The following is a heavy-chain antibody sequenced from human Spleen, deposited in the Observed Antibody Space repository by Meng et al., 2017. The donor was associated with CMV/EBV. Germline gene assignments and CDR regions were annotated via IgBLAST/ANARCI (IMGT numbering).Heavy chain of an antibody. CDR2: MNPNSGNT. CDR1: GYTFTSYD. D-gene: IGHD3-3*01. V-gene: IGHV1-8*01. Sequence: ASVKVSCKASGYTFTSYDINWVRQATGQGLEWMGWMNPNSGNTGYAQKFQGRVTMTRNTSISTAYMELRSLRSDDTAVYYCARAQNPRLRFLEWLLSADYYYGMDVWGQGTTVTVSS. CDR3: ARAQNPRLRFLEWLLSADYYYGMDV. J-gene: IGHJ6*02.